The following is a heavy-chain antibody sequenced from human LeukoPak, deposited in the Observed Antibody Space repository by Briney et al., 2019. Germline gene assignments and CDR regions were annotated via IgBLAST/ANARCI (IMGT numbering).Heavy chain of an antibody. Sequence: SETLSLTCTVSGGSISSYYWSWIRQPAGKGLEWIGRIYTSGSTNDNPSLKSRVTMSVDTSKNQFSLKLSSVTAADTAVYYCARDPLGYCSGGSCYSPKDRYFDLWGRGTLVTVSS. CDR2: IYTSGST. J-gene: IGHJ2*01. CDR1: GGSISSYY. D-gene: IGHD2-15*01. CDR3: ARDPLGYCSGGSCYSPKDRYFDL. V-gene: IGHV4-4*07.